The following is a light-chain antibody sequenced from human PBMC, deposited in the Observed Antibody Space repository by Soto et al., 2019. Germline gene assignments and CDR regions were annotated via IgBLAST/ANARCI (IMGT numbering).Light chain of an antibody. CDR2: DAS. V-gene: IGKV1-5*01. CDR3: QQYNSYLCT. Sequence: DIQMTQSPSTLSASVGDRVTITCRASQSISSWLAWYQQKPGKAPKLLIYDASSLESGVPSRFSCSGSGTEFTLTISSLQPDDFATYYCQQYNSYLCTFGQGTKLEIK. J-gene: IGKJ2*02. CDR1: QSISSW.